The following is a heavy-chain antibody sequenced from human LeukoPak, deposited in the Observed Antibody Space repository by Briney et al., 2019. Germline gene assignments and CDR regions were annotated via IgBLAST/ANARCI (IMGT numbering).Heavy chain of an antibody. V-gene: IGHV3-48*03. Sequence: GGSMRLSCAASGFTFSSYEMNWVRQAPGKGREWISYISASGTITHYADAVEGRFTVSRDNAKNSLYLQMNSLRGEDTAVYYCARDGTPSQGSGWVYMDVWGKGTTVTISS. D-gene: IGHD6-25*01. CDR3: ARDGTPSQGSGWVYMDV. J-gene: IGHJ6*04. CDR2: ISASGTIT. CDR1: GFTFSSYE.